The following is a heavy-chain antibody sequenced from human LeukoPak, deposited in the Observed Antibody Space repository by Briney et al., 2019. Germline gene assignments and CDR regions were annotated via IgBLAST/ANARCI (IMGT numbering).Heavy chain of an antibody. J-gene: IGHJ6*02. V-gene: IGHV3-7*01. CDR3: ARDDTAMVIGYYYGMDV. CDR2: IKQDGSEK. D-gene: IGHD5-18*01. CDR1: GFTFSSYG. Sequence: GGSLRLSCAASGFTFSSYGMHWVRQAPGKGLEWVANIKQDGSEKYYVDSVKGRFTISRDNAKNSLYLQMSSLRAEDTAVYYCARDDTAMVIGYYYGMDVWGQGTTVTVSS.